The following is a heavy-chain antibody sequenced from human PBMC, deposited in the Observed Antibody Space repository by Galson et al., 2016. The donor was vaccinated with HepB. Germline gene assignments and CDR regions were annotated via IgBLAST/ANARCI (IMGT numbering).Heavy chain of an antibody. CDR1: GFTFSSYA. V-gene: IGHV3-23*01. CDR3: ARGGGHGFFDY. D-gene: IGHD3-10*01. J-gene: IGHJ4*02. Sequence: SLRLSCAASGFTFSSYAMSWVRQAPGKGLALVSSIGGGGRSTYYADPVEGRYAISRDNSTNTRYLQMNGLGAEDTALYYCARGGGHGFFDYWGPGTQVTVSS. CDR2: IGGGGRST.